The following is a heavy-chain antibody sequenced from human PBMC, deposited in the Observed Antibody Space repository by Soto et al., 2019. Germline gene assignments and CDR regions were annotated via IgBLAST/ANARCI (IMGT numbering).Heavy chain of an antibody. CDR1: GGTFSRFS. D-gene: IGHD4-17*01. J-gene: IGHJ4*02. Sequence: QVQLVQSEADVKKPGSSVKVSCKSSGGTFSRFSINWVRQAPGRGLEWMGGVIPIFDIINYAEKFQGRVTITADKSTNTAYMELSSLTSEDTAVYYCAIDGGTTVITKFDYWGQGTLVIVSS. CDR3: AIDGGTTVITKFDY. CDR2: VIPIFDII. V-gene: IGHV1-69*17.